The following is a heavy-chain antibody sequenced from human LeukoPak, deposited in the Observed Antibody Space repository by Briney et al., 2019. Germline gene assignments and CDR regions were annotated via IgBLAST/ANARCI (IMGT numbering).Heavy chain of an antibody. CDR1: GGSISSGDYY. D-gene: IGHD3-3*01. Sequence: SETLSLTCTVSGGSISSGDYYWRWIRQPPGKGLEWIGYIYYSGSTYYNPSLKSRVTISVDTSKNRFSLKLSSVTAADTAVYYCARVNFWSGYYDPSSDWFDPWGQGTLVTVYS. CDR2: IYYSGST. J-gene: IGHJ5*02. V-gene: IGHV4-30-4*01. CDR3: ARVNFWSGYYDPSSDWFDP.